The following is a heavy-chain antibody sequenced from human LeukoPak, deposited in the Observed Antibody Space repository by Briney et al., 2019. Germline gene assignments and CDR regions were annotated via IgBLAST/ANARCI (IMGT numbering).Heavy chain of an antibody. V-gene: IGHV1-8*03. D-gene: IGHD4-23*01. J-gene: IGHJ4*02. CDR3: ARGSSNSFATGY. CDR2: MNPNSGNT. CDR1: GYTFTSYD. Sequence: ASVKVSCKASGYTFTSYDNNWVRQATGQGLEWMGWMNPNSGNTGYAQKFQGRVTITRNTSISTAYMELSSLRSEDTAVYYCARGSSNSFATGYWGQGTLVTVSS.